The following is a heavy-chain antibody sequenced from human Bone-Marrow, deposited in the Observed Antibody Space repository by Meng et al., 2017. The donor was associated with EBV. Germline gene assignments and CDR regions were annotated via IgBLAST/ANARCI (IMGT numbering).Heavy chain of an antibody. CDR3: ARAVAGREEY. D-gene: IGHD6-19*01. V-gene: IGHV3-11*01. Sequence: QVQLVESGGXXXXPXXALRLSCAASGFMFSDYYMNWIRQSPGKGLEWISYISGSGDPIYYADSVKGRFTISRDNAKNSLYLQMNSLRAEDTAVYYCARAVAGREEYWGQGTLVTVSS. CDR1: GFMFSDYY. CDR2: ISGSGDPI. J-gene: IGHJ4*02.